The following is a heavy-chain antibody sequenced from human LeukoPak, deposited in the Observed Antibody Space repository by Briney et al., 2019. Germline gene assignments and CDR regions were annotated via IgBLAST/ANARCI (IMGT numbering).Heavy chain of an antibody. Sequence: GGSLRLSCAASGFTFSSYAMSWVRQAPGKGLEWVSAISGSGGSTYYADSVKGRFTISRDNSKNTLYLQMNSLRAEDTAVYYCAKVDYVWGSYRPFDYWGKGTLVTVSS. CDR3: AKVDYVWGSYRPFDY. D-gene: IGHD3-16*02. CDR2: ISGSGGST. V-gene: IGHV3-23*01. J-gene: IGHJ4*02. CDR1: GFTFSSYA.